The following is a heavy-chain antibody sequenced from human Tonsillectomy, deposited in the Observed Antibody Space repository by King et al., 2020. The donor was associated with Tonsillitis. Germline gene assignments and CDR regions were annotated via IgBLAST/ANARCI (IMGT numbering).Heavy chain of an antibody. CDR2: IIPIVGIA. V-gene: IGHV1-69*04. Sequence: QLVQSGAEVKKPGSSVKVSCKASGGTFSSYGISWVRQAPGQGLEWMGRIIPIVGIANYAQKFQGRVTITADKSTSTAYMELSSLRSEGTAVYYCARAYGSGNYYLFDYWGQGTLVTVYS. CDR3: ARAYGSGNYYLFDY. D-gene: IGHD3-10*01. J-gene: IGHJ4*02. CDR1: GGTFSSYG.